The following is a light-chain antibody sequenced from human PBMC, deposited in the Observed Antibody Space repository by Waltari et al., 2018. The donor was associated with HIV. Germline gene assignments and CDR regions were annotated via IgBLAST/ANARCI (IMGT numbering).Light chain of an antibody. V-gene: IGLV1-40*01. Sequence: QSVLTPPPSVSGAPGQRVSLSCAGQTSNLAPGYEVHWYLQLPGSAPKLLIHSNTERPSGIPDRFSGSRSGASASLAITGLQVEDEGDYYCQSYDGTLSVWVFGGGTKLTVL. CDR2: SNT. J-gene: IGLJ3*02. CDR3: QSYDGTLSVWV. CDR1: TSNLAPGYE.